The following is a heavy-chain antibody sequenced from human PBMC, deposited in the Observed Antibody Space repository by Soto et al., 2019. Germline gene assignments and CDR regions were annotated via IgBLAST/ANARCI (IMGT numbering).Heavy chain of an antibody. V-gene: IGHV3-23*01. D-gene: IGHD6-19*01. Sequence: EVQLLESGGGVVQPGGSLRLSCAASGFTFSSYAMRWVRQAPGKGLEWVSAIRGSGGSTYYPDSVKGRFTISRDNSKNPQKMRMNSEEAEEKAVYKCGKDTSQWLVSELGPGMDDWGQGTMVTVSS. CDR3: GKDTSQWLVSELGPGMDD. J-gene: IGHJ4*02. CDR2: IRGSGGST. CDR1: GFTFSSYA.